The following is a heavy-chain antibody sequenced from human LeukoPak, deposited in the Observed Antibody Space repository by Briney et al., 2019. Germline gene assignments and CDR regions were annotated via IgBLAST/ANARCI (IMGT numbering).Heavy chain of an antibody. V-gene: IGHV3-23*01. D-gene: IGHD1-26*01. CDR3: ATDYAPYVGASAD. CDR2: ITESGDNT. J-gene: IGHJ4*02. Sequence: PGGSLRLSCAASGLTFSSYAMSWVRQTPGKGLEWVSTITESGDNTHYTESVKGRFTFSRDNSRNTMYLQTNSLRAEDTAIYYCATDYAPYVGASADWGQGTLVTVSS. CDR1: GLTFSSYA.